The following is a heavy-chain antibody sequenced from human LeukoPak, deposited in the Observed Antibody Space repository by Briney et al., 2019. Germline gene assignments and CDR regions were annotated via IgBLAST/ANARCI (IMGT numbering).Heavy chain of an antibody. Sequence: GGSLRLSCAASGFTFSSYSMNWVRQAPGKGLEWVSSISVSGDRTYYADSVKGRFTISRDNSKNTLFLQMNSLRAEDTAVYYCAKGYYGSGSYGWFDYWGQGTLVTVSS. V-gene: IGHV3-23*01. CDR1: GFTFSSYS. J-gene: IGHJ4*02. CDR3: AKGYYGSGSYGWFDY. CDR2: ISVSGDRT. D-gene: IGHD3-10*01.